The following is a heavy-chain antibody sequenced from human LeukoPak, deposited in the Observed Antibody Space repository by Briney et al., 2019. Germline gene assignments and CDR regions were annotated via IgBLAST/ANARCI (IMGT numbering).Heavy chain of an antibody. V-gene: IGHV1-2*02. CDR3: ARNFDMKGFDP. Sequence: ASVKVSCKASGYTFTGYYMNWVQQAAGQGLEWMGWINSDSGFTKYAQKFQGRVTMTRDTSITTVYMDLTRLTSDDTAVYYCARNFDMKGFDPWGQGTLVTVSS. D-gene: IGHD3-9*01. CDR2: INSDSGFT. J-gene: IGHJ5*02. CDR1: GYTFTGYY.